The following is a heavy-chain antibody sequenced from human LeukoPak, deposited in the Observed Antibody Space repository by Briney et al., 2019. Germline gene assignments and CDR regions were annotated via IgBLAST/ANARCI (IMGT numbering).Heavy chain of an antibody. CDR3: ARVPTYGDFDQYYFDY. CDR2: IIPIFGTV. D-gene: IGHD4-17*01. V-gene: IGHV1-69*13. CDR1: GGAFSSYA. Sequence: SVKVSCKASGGAFSSYAIGWVRQAPGQGLEWMGGIIPIFGTVKYAQKLQGRVTITADESTTTAYMELSSLRAEDTAVYYCARVPTYGDFDQYYFDYWGQGTLVTVSS. J-gene: IGHJ4*02.